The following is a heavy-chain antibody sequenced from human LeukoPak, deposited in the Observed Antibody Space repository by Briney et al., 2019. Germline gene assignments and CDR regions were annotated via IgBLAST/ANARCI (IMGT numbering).Heavy chain of an antibody. CDR3: ARFEQGYYYGMDV. CDR1: GFTFSSYG. D-gene: IGHD3-9*01. V-gene: IGHV3-33*08. Sequence: PGGSLRLSCAASGFTFSSYGMHWVRQAPGKGLEWVAVIWYDGSNKYYADSVKGRFTISRDNSKNTLYLQMNSLRAEDTAVYYCARFEQGYYYGMDVWGQGTTVTVSS. J-gene: IGHJ6*02. CDR2: IWYDGSNK.